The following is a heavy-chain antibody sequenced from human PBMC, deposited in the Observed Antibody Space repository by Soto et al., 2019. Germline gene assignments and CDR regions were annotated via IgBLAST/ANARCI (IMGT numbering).Heavy chain of an antibody. V-gene: IGHV1-69*06. D-gene: IGHD2-15*01. J-gene: IGHJ6*02. Sequence: QVQLEQSGAEVKKPGSSVKVSCKASGDTFGTYAISWMRRAPGQSLEWMGQINAGFGATDLAQMFQGRVTITAAKSTTSVYMELSSLRSDDTAVYYCATDCSGGSCYGASGMDVWGQGTTVTVSS. CDR3: ATDCSGGSCYGASGMDV. CDR2: INAGFGAT. CDR1: GDTFGTYA.